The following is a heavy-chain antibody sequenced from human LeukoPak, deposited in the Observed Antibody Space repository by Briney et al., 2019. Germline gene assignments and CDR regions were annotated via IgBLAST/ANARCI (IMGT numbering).Heavy chain of an antibody. CDR1: GGSISSSSYY. V-gene: IGHV4-39*01. CDR3: ARYYYDSSGYEDAFDI. J-gene: IGHJ3*02. D-gene: IGHD3-22*01. Sequence: PSETLSLTCTVSGGSISSSSYYWGWLRQPPGKGLEWIGSIYYCGSTYYNPSLKSRVTISVDTSKNQFSLKLSSVTAADTAVYYCARYYYDSSGYEDAFDIWGQGTMVTVSS. CDR2: IYYCGST.